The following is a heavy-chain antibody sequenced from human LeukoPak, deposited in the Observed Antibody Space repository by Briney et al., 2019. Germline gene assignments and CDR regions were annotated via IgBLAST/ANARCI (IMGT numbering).Heavy chain of an antibody. V-gene: IGHV1-2*02. D-gene: IGHD2-15*01. CDR3: AGEYCRGGRCNQAFEY. J-gene: IGHJ4*02. CDR2: INANRGDT. CDR1: GYTFSDFY. Sequence: ASVKVSCRTSGYTFSDFYMHWVRQAPGQGLEYMGWINANRGDTNSAQKFRGRVTLTRDTSISTAYMELSSLTSDDTAVYYCAGEYCRGGRCNQAFEYWGQGTLVTLSS.